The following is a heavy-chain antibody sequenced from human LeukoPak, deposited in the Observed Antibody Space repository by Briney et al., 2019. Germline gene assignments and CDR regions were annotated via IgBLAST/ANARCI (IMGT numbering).Heavy chain of an antibody. CDR2: ISSNGGST. Sequence: GGSLRLSCAASGFTFSSYAMHWVRQAPGKGLEYVSAISSNGGSTYYANSVRGRFTISRDNSKNTLYLQMGSLRAEDMAVYYCAREGPYGDYDYWGQGTLVTVSS. CDR3: AREGPYGDYDY. J-gene: IGHJ4*02. CDR1: GFTFSSYA. D-gene: IGHD4-17*01. V-gene: IGHV3-64*01.